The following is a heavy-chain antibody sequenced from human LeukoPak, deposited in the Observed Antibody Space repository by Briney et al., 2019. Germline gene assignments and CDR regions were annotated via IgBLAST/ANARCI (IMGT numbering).Heavy chain of an antibody. D-gene: IGHD2-2*01. Sequence: GGSLRLSCAASGFTFSSYLMSWVRQAPGKGLEWVANIKQDGSEKYYVDSVKGRFTISRDNAKNSLYLQMNSLRAEDTAVYYCARDLTRATYQLLPNWFDPWGQGTLVTVSS. V-gene: IGHV3-7*01. CDR1: GFTFSSYL. CDR3: ARDLTRATYQLLPNWFDP. CDR2: IKQDGSEK. J-gene: IGHJ5*02.